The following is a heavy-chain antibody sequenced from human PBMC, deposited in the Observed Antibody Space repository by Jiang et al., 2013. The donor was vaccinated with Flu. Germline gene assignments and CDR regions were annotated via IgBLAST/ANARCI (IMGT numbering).Heavy chain of an antibody. D-gene: IGHD3-22*01. CDR2: YDGSNK. Sequence: YDGSNKYYADSVKGRFTISRDNSKNTLYLQMNSLRAEDTAVYYCAKAAYYDSSGYYEEADYYYGMDVWGQGTTVTVSS. J-gene: IGHJ6*02. CDR3: AKAAYYDSSGYYEEADYYYGMDV. V-gene: IGHV3-30*02.